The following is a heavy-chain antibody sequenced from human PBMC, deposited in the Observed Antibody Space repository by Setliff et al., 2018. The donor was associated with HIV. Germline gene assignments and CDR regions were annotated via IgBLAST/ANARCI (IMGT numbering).Heavy chain of an antibody. D-gene: IGHD6-13*01. J-gene: IGHJ4*02. CDR2: VYYRGST. V-gene: IGHV4-39*01. CDR1: GGSISSSSYY. CDR3: ARGRYRSRWYVISGSFDY. Sequence: SETLSLTCTVSGGSISSSSYYWGWIRQPPGKGLQWIGSVYYRGSTYYNPSLKSRVTISVDTSKNQFSLKLRSVTAADTALYYCARGRYRSRWYVISGSFDYWGQGILVTVSS.